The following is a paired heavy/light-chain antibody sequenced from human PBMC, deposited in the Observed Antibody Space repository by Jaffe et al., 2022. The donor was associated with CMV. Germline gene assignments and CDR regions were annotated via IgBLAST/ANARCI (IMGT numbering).Heavy chain of an antibody. V-gene: IGHV2-5*02. CDR2: IFWDDDK. CDR1: GFSLSNSGLG. J-gene: IGHJ5*02. Sequence: QITLKESGPPLVKPTETLTLTCTFSGFSLSNSGLGVGWIRQAPGKAPEWLAVIFWDDDKRYSPSLRSRLTIAKDISKNEVILTMTNMDPADTATYFCAHKNYDRLSNRFDPWGQGILVTVSS. CDR3: AHKNYDRLSNRFDP. D-gene: IGHD3-16*01.
Light chain of an antibody. CDR2: YKSDSDK. J-gene: IGLJ3*02. V-gene: IGLV5-45*03. CDR3: MIWHNNVVE. Sequence: QAVLTQPSSLSASPGASASLTCTLRSGINVGSYRIYWYQQKPGSPPQYLLMYKSDSDKDQASGVPSRFSGSKDASANAGILLISGLQSEDEADYYCMIWHNNVVEFGGGTKLTVL. CDR1: SGINVGSYR.